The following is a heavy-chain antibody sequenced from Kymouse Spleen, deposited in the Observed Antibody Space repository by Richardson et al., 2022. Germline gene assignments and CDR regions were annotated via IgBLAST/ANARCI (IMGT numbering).Heavy chain of an antibody. CDR2: IYYSGST. CDR3: ARPSITGTPYYYYYGMDV. CDR1: GGSISSSSYY. Sequence: QLQLQESGPGLVKPSETLSLTCTVSGGSISSSSYYWGWIRQPPGKGLEWIGSIYYSGSTYYNPSLKSRVTISVDTSKNQFSLKLSSVTAADTAVYYCARPSITGTPYYYYYGMDVWGQGTTVTVSS. J-gene: IGHJ6*02. V-gene: IGHV4-39*01. D-gene: IGHD1-20*01,IGHD1-7*01.